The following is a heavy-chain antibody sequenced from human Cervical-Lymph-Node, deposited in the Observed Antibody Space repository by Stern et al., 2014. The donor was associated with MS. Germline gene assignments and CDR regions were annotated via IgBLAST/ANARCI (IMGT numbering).Heavy chain of an antibody. V-gene: IGHV4-31*03. Sequence: QVQLVESGPGLARPSQTLSLTCTVSGDSIDNGLYYRSLVRQHPGKGLEWIGHMHYIGSSYYNPTLESRVSMSVDTSKNRFSLTLKSVTVADTAVYYCARGVTVYDIVIIPFFDSWGQGTLVTVSS. CDR2: MHYIGSS. J-gene: IGHJ4*02. CDR1: GDSIDNGLYY. D-gene: IGHD3-10*01. CDR3: ARGVTVYDIVIIPFFDS.